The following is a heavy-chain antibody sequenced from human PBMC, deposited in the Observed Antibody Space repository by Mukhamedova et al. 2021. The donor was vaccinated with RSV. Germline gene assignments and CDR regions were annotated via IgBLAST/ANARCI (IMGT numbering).Heavy chain of an antibody. V-gene: IGHV5-51*01. Sequence: EYMGIIYPGDSDTRYRPSFKGQVTISADKSNRTAYLQWTTLKASDTGMYYCVRLRRFYGSGSYLDYWGQGTLVSVSS. CDR2: IYPGDSDT. J-gene: IGHJ4*02. D-gene: IGHD3-10*01. CDR3: VRLRRFYGSGSYLDY.